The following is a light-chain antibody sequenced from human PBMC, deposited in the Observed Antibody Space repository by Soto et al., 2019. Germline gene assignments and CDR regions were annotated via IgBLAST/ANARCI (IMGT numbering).Light chain of an antibody. V-gene: IGLV2-14*01. Sequence: QSVLTQPASVSGSPVQSITISCTGTSSDVGGYNYVSWYQQHPGKAPKLMIYEVSNRPSGVSNRFSGSKSGNTASLTISGLQAEDEADYYCSSYTGSSTVVFGGGTKLTVL. CDR1: SSDVGGYNY. J-gene: IGLJ2*01. CDR3: SSYTGSSTVV. CDR2: EVS.